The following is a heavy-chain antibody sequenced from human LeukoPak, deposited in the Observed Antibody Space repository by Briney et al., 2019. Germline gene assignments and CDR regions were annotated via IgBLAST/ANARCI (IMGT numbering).Heavy chain of an antibody. D-gene: IGHD2-2*01. Sequence: SETLSLTCTVSGGSVSSGSYYWSWIRQHPGKGLEWIGYIYYSGSTYYNPSLKSRVTISVDTSKNQFSLKLSSVTAADTAVYYCARAYCSSTSCYQGSRWFDPWGQGTLVTVSS. V-gene: IGHV4-31*03. CDR1: GGSVSSGSYY. J-gene: IGHJ5*02. CDR2: IYYSGST. CDR3: ARAYCSSTSCYQGSRWFDP.